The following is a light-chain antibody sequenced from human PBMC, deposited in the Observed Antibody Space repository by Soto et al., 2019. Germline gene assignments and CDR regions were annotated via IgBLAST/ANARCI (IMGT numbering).Light chain of an antibody. Sequence: EIVMTQSPVTLSVSPGERATLSCRASQSVRSNLAWYQQKPGQAPRLLIYGASTRATGVPASFSGSGSGTEFALTISSRQSEDVAVYYCQHYNNWTPWTFGQGTKVEIK. CDR3: QHYNNWTPWT. CDR1: QSVRSN. V-gene: IGKV3-15*01. CDR2: GAS. J-gene: IGKJ1*01.